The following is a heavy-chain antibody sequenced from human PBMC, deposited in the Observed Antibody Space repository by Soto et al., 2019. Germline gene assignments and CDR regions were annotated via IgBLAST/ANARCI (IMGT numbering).Heavy chain of an antibody. CDR1: GGSISSYY. CDR2: IYYSGST. D-gene: IGHD2-8*01. J-gene: IGHJ6*02. V-gene: IGHV4-59*01. Sequence: SGDLSLTCTVSGGSISSYYWSWIRQPPGKGLEWIGYIYYSGSTNYNPSLKSRVTISVDTSKNQFSLKLSSVTAADTAVYYCARDIMGTNYYYYGMDVWGQGTTVTVSS. CDR3: ARDIMGTNYYYYGMDV.